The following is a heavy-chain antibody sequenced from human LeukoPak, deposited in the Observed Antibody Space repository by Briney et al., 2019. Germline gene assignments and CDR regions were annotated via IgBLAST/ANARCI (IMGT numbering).Heavy chain of an antibody. V-gene: IGHV3-30*04. CDR2: ISYDGSNK. CDR1: GFTFSSYA. Sequence: GRSLRLSCAASGFTFSSYAMHWVRQAPGKGLEWVAVISYDGSNKYYADSVKGRFTISRDNSKNTLYPQMNSLRAEDTAVYYCARVGSSGWDFDYWGQGTLVTVSS. J-gene: IGHJ4*02. D-gene: IGHD6-19*01. CDR3: ARVGSSGWDFDY.